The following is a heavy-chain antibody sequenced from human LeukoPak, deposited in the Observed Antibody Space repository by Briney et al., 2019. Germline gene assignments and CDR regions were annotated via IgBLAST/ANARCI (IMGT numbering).Heavy chain of an antibody. CDR3: ARGYGGNPTWFDP. CDR2: ISPNSGGT. D-gene: IGHD4-23*01. J-gene: IGHJ5*02. Sequence: ASVKVSCKASGYIFTGYYIHWVRQAPGQGLQWMGWISPNSGGTAYAQKFQDRVTMTRDTSISTAHMELSRLTYDDTAVYYCARGYGGNPTWFDPWGQGTLVTVSS. CDR1: GYIFTGYY. V-gene: IGHV1-2*02.